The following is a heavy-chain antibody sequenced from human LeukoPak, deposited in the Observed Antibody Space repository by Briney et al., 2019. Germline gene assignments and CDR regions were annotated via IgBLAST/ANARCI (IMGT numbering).Heavy chain of an antibody. Sequence: SETLSLTCTVSGGSISSNSYYWGWIRQPPGKGLEWIGSIYYSGSTYYNPSLKSRATISVDTSKNQFSLKLSSVTAADTAVYYCARRRYEVVGATSSNWFDPWGQGTLVTVSS. CDR1: GGSISSNSYY. J-gene: IGHJ5*02. CDR3: ARRRYEVVGATSSNWFDP. V-gene: IGHV4-39*01. CDR2: IYYSGST. D-gene: IGHD2-15*01.